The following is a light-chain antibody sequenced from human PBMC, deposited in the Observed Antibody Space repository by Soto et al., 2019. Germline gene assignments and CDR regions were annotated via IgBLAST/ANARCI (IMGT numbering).Light chain of an antibody. CDR2: TAS. V-gene: IGKV1-27*01. CDR3: QKYDSVPWS. Sequence: DIQMTQSPSSLSASVGDRVTITCRASQGIGNNLAWYQQKPGKVPKVLIYTASTLHAGVPARFSGRGSGTDFTLTINSLQPEDFATYFCQKYDSVPWSFGQGTRVEI. J-gene: IGKJ1*01. CDR1: QGIGNN.